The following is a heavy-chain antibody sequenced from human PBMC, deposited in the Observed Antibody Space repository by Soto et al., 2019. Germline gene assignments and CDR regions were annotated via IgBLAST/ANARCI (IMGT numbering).Heavy chain of an antibody. CDR3: AKSDITIFGVVISGLDY. CDR2: ISYDGSNK. CDR1: GFTFSSYG. D-gene: IGHD3-3*01. V-gene: IGHV3-30*18. J-gene: IGHJ4*02. Sequence: GGSLRLSCAASGFTFSSYGMHWVRQAPGKGLEWVAVISYDGSNKYYADSVRGRFTISRDNSKNTLYLQMNSLRAEDTAVYYCAKSDITIFGVVISGLDYWGQGTLVTVSS.